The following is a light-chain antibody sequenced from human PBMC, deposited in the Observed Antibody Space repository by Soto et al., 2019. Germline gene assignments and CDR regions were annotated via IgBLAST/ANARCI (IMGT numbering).Light chain of an antibody. CDR3: QHRSNWPLT. CDR1: QSIDSY. J-gene: IGKJ4*01. Sequence: EIVLTQSPATLSLSPGERATLSCRASQSIDSYLAWYQQKPGQAPRLLIYDASNSATGIPARFSGSGSGTDFTLTISSLEPEDFAVYYCQHRSNWPLTFGGGTKVEIK. V-gene: IGKV3-11*01. CDR2: DAS.